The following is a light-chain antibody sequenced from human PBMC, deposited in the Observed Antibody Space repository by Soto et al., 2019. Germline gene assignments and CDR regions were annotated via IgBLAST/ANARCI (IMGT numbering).Light chain of an antibody. CDR1: QSISSN. Sequence: DIPMTQSPASLSASVGDRVTITCRASQSISSNLNWYQQKPGQAPKLLIYAASSLQSGVPSRFSGSGSGTDFTLTISSLQPEDFATYDCQQSYSTPRTFGQGTKLEIK. J-gene: IGKJ2*01. CDR3: QQSYSTPRT. CDR2: AAS. V-gene: IGKV1-39*01.